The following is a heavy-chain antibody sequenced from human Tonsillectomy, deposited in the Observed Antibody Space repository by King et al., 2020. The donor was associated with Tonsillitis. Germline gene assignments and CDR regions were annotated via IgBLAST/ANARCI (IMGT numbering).Heavy chain of an antibody. CDR3: AREVYGSGSYYPD. V-gene: IGHV3-21*01. Sequence: VQLVESGGGLVKPGGSLRLSCAASGFSFCSYNMNWVRQAPGKGLEWCSSISSSSIFIYYADAVKGRLTNSRDNAKNSLYLQRNSRRAEDTAVYYCAREVYGSGSYYPDWGQGTLVTVSS. D-gene: IGHD3-10*01. J-gene: IGHJ4*02. CDR2: ISSSSIFI. CDR1: GFSFCSYN.